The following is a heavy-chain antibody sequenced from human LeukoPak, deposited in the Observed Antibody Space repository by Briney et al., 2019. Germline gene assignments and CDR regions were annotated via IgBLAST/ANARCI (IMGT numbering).Heavy chain of an antibody. V-gene: IGHV4-34*01. CDR3: ARGLAGWRPAIYFDY. J-gene: IGHJ4*02. D-gene: IGHD2-2*01. CDR2: INHSGST. Sequence: PSETLSLTCAVYGGSFSGYYWSWLRQPPGKGLEWIGEINHSGSTNYNPSLKSRVTISVDTSKNQFSLKLSSVTAADTAVYYCARGLAGWRPAIYFDYWGQGTLVTVSS. CDR1: GGSFSGYY.